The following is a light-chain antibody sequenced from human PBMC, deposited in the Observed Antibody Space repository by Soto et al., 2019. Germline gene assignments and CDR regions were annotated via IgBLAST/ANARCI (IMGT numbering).Light chain of an antibody. V-gene: IGKV1-9*01. CDR1: QTITTY. Sequence: QMTQSPSSLSASVGDGVTITGRASQTITTYLHWYQQKAGEAPKLLIYAASNLQGGVPSRFSGSGSGTEFPLTISSLQPEDFATYYRQKYNSFWTFGQGTKV. J-gene: IGKJ1*01. CDR3: QKYNSFWT. CDR2: AAS.